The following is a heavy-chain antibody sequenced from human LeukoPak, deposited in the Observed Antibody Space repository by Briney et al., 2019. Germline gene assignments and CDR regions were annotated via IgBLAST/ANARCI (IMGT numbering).Heavy chain of an antibody. V-gene: IGHV3-23*01. CDR2: ISGSGGST. CDR1: GFTFSSYA. J-gene: IGHJ4*02. D-gene: IGHD3-22*01. CDR3: AKDQYTYYYDSSGYLGDY. Sequence: GGSLRLSCAASGFTFSSYAMSWVRQAPGKGLEWVSAISGSGGSTYYADSVKGRFTISRDNSKNTLYLQMNSLRAEDTAVYYCAKDQYTYYYDSSGYLGDYWGQGTLVTVSS.